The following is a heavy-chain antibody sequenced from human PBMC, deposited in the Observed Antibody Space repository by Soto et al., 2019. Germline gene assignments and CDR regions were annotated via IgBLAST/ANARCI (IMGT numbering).Heavy chain of an antibody. CDR1: GFTFSSYS. J-gene: IGHJ5*02. CDR2: ISSSSSYI. Sequence: GGSLRLSCAASGFTFSSYSMNWVRQAPGKGLEWVSSISSSSSYIYYADSVKGRFTISRDNAKNSLYLQMNSLRAEDTAVYYCAGGSGYCSSTSCYVPDWFDPWGQGTPVPVSP. CDR3: AGGSGYCSSTSCYVPDWFDP. V-gene: IGHV3-21*01. D-gene: IGHD2-2*01.